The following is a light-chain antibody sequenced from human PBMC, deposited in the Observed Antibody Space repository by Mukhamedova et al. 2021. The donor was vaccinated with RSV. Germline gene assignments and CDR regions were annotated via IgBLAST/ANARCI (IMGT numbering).Light chain of an antibody. CDR2: SSS. J-gene: IGKJ4*01. V-gene: IGKV1-39*01. CDR3: QQSLSTPLT. Sequence: WYQRRVHGRAPKLLIFSSSSLRSGVPSRFSGSGSGTDFTLTISSLQRDDFATYYCQQSLSTPLTFCGGSKVEMK.